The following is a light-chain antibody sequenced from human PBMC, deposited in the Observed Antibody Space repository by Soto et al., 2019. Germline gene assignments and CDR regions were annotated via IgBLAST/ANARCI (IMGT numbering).Light chain of an antibody. J-gene: IGKJ1*01. CDR1: QSVSSN. Sequence: EIVMTQSPATLSVSPGERVTLSCRASQSVSSNLAWYQQKPGQAPRLLIYGASTRATGIPARFSGSGSGTEFTLTISSLQSEDFAVYYCQQRKSWPRTFGQGTKVDIK. CDR2: GAS. V-gene: IGKV3-15*01. CDR3: QQRKSWPRT.